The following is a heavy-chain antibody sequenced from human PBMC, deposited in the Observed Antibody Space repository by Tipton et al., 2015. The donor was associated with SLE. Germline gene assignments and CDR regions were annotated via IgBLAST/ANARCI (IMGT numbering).Heavy chain of an antibody. CDR2: ISSTSTTI. D-gene: IGHD1/OR15-1a*01. CDR1: GFTFSSYS. J-gene: IGHJ2*01. Sequence: SLRLSCAASGFTFSSYSMNWVRQAPGKGLEWVSYISSTSTTIHYADSVKGRFTISRDNAKNSLYLQMSSLRVEDTALYYCAKDRRGNTPRWSFDLWGRGTLVTVSS. V-gene: IGHV3-48*01. CDR3: AKDRRGNTPRWSFDL.